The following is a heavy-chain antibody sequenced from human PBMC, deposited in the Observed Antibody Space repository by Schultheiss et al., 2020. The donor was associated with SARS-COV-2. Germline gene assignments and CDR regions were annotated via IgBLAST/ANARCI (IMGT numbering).Heavy chain of an antibody. CDR3: AKPGDSSGYYQYYFDY. Sequence: GGSLRLSCSASGFTFSSYAMHWVRQAPGKGLEYVSDISSNGGSTYYADSVKGRFTISRDNSKNTLYLQMNSLRAEDTAVYYCAKPGDSSGYYQYYFDYWGQGTLVTVSS. CDR1: GFTFSSYA. V-gene: IGHV3-64*04. CDR2: ISSNGGST. D-gene: IGHD3-22*01. J-gene: IGHJ4*02.